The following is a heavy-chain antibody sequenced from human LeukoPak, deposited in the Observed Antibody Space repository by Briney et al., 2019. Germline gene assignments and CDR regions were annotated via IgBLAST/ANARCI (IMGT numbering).Heavy chain of an antibody. CDR2: IKEDGSEK. CDR1: GFTFSSYW. V-gene: IGHV3-7*01. D-gene: IGHD3-16*01. Sequence: GGSLRLSCAASGFTFSSYWMSWVRQVPGKGLEWVANIKEDGSEKHFVDSVKGRFTISRDNAKNSLYLQMSSLRAEDTAVYYCARDRWGYGMDVWGQGTRVIVSS. CDR3: ARDRWGYGMDV. J-gene: IGHJ6*02.